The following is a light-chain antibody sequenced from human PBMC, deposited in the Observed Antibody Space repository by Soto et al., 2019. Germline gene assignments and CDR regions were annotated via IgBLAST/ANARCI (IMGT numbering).Light chain of an antibody. CDR3: LQDYNYPFT. J-gene: IGKJ3*01. Sequence: AIQMTQSPSSLSASVGDRVTITCRASQDIRKDLAWYQQKPGKAPQILIYGASTLQTGVASRFSGSGSATDFTLTISRLQPEASPAYYCLQDYNYPFTFGQGTKVDIK. CDR1: QDIRKD. CDR2: GAS. V-gene: IGKV1-6*01.